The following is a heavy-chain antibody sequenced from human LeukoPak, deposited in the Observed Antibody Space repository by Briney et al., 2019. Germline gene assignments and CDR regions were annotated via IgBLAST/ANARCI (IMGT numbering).Heavy chain of an antibody. Sequence: SETLSLTCIVSGGSISSSSYYWGWIRQPPGKGLEWIGSIYYSGSTYYNPSLKSRVTISVDTSKNQFSLKLSSVTAADTAVYYCARGDGIAVAGDYWGQGTLVTVSS. J-gene: IGHJ4*02. D-gene: IGHD6-19*01. CDR1: GGSISSSSYY. CDR2: IYYSGST. V-gene: IGHV4-39*07. CDR3: ARGDGIAVAGDY.